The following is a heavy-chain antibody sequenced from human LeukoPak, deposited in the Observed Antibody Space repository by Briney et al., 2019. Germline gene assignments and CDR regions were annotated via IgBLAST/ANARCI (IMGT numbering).Heavy chain of an antibody. J-gene: IGHJ4*02. CDR3: AKDEYDILTGYYLQSYFDY. D-gene: IGHD3-9*01. V-gene: IGHV3-23*01. CDR2: ISGSGGST. Sequence: PGGSLRLSCAASGFTFSSYAMSWVRQAPGKGLEWVSAISGSGGSTYYADSVKGRFTISRDNSKNTLYLQMNSLRAEDTAVYYCAKDEYDILTGYYLQSYFDYWGQGTLVTVSS. CDR1: GFTFSSYA.